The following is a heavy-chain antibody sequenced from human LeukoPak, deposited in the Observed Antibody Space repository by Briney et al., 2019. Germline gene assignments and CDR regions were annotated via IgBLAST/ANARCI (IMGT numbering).Heavy chain of an antibody. J-gene: IGHJ4*02. D-gene: IGHD5-18*01. CDR1: GGSISRYY. CDR3: GRVALEYSYGNFDY. Sequence: SETLSLTCTVSGGSISRYYWSWIRQPPGKGLEWIGYIYSSGSTNYNPSLKSRVTISIDTSKNQFSLKLSSVTAADTAVYYCGRVALEYSYGNFDYWGQGTLVTVSS. V-gene: IGHV4-59*01. CDR2: IYSSGST.